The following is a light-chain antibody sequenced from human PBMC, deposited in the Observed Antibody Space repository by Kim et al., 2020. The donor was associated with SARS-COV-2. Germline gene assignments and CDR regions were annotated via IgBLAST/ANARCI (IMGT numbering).Light chain of an antibody. CDR3: HQYYNYPRT. V-gene: IGKV1-8*01. Sequence: AIRITQSPSSLSASTGDRVTITCRASQDVSTYLAWYQQKPGIAPKLLIYAASTLQSGVPSRFSGSGSGRNFTLTITCLQSEDFATYYCHQYYNYPRTFGQGTKVDIK. CDR2: AAS. CDR1: QDVSTY. J-gene: IGKJ1*01.